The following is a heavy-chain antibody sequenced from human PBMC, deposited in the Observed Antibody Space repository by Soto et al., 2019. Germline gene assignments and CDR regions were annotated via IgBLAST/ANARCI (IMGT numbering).Heavy chain of an antibody. J-gene: IGHJ4*02. CDR2: ISGSGDGT. CDR1: GFAFTNFA. V-gene: IGHV3-23*01. Sequence: PGGSLRLSCAASGFAFTNFALSWVRQPPGKGLEWVSTISGSGDGTYYADSVKGRFTISRDNSKNTLYLQMNSLRAEDTALYYCAKEALVGASYDCWGQGTLVTVSS. D-gene: IGHD2-15*01. CDR3: AKEALVGASYDC.